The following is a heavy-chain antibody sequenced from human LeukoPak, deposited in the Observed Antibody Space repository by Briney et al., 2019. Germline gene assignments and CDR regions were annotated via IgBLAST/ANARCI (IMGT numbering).Heavy chain of an antibody. CDR3: ARDGNSGYYYGD. J-gene: IGHJ4*02. D-gene: IGHD3-22*01. CDR1: GYTFTSYG. CDR2: ISAYNGNT. Sequence: ASVKVSCKASGYTFTSYGISWVRQAPGQGLEWMGWISAYNGNTNYAQKLQGRVAMTTDTSTTTAYMELGSLRSDDTAMYYCARDGNSGYYYGDWGQGTLVTVSS. V-gene: IGHV1-18*01.